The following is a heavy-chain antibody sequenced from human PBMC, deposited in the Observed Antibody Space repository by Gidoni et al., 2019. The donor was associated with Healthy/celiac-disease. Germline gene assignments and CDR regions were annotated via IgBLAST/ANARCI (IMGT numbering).Heavy chain of an antibody. D-gene: IGHD3-10*01. CDR3: AAATGAGLGSYALDI. J-gene: IGHJ3*02. V-gene: IGHV1-58*02. CDR2: LVVGSGNT. Sequence: QLQLVQSGPEVKKPGTSVKVSCKASGFTFPNPAMQWVRQARGQRLEWIGWLVVGSGNTNYAQRLQERVSITWDMSTSTAYMALSSLRSEDTAVYFCAAATGAGLGSYALDIWGHGTMVTVSS. CDR1: GFTFPNPA.